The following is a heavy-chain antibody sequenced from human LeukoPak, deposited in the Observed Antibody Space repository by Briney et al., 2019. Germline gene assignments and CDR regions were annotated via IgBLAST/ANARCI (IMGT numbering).Heavy chain of an antibody. CDR2: IKRDGKEK. J-gene: IGHJ4*02. CDR1: GFTFNNYW. V-gene: IGHV3-7*01. D-gene: IGHD1-20*01. CDR3: AKDGAYDWNDKSDY. Sequence: HSGGSLRLSCAASGFTFNNYWMTWVRQGPGKGLEWVANIKRDGKEKHYVDSVKGRFTISRDNARNSLYLQMSSLRAEDTAVYYCAKDGAYDWNDKSDYWGQGTLVTVSS.